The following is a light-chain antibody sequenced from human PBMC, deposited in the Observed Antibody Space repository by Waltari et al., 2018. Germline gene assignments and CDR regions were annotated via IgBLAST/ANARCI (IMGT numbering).Light chain of an antibody. CDR2: DDA. Sequence: SYVLTQPRSVSVAPGQTARITRGGQHIGRKRVHGYQQKAGRAPVLGIYDDASRPSGIPEKFSGFISADTATLAISGVEHGDEADYYCHVWDMTSDSWVFGGGTHLAVL. CDR1: HIGRKR. J-gene: IGLJ3*02. CDR3: HVWDMTSDSWV. V-gene: IGLV3-21*02.